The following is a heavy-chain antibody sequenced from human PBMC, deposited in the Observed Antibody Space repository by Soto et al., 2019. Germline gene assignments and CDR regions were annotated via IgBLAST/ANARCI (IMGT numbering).Heavy chain of an antibody. CDR1: GFTFRSYA. CDR2: ISYNGGAT. V-gene: IGHV3-23*01. Sequence: EVQLSESGGGLVQPGGSLRLSCVASGFTFRSYAMSWVRQAPGKGLEWVSAISYNGGATYYADSVTGRFTVSRDNSKNTLYLAMNSLRAEDTAVYYCAKDTRSGWYGVGDNWGQGTLVTVSS. D-gene: IGHD6-19*01. CDR3: AKDTRSGWYGVGDN. J-gene: IGHJ4*02.